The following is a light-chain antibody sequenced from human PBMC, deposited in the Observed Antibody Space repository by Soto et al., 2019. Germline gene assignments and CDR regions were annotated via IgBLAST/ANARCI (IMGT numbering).Light chain of an antibody. V-gene: IGLV1-51*01. J-gene: IGLJ1*01. CDR3: GSWDSSLSSYV. Sequence: QSVLTQPPSVSAAPGHRVTISCSGSSSNIENNFVSWYQQLPGTAPKLLIYDNYKRPSGIPDRFSGSKSGTSATLGITGLQTGDYADYYCGSWDSSLSSYVFGTGTKLTVL. CDR1: SSNIENNF. CDR2: DNY.